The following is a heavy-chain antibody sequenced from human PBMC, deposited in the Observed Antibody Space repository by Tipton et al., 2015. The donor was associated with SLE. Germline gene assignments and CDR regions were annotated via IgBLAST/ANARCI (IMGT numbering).Heavy chain of an antibody. CDR2: IYYSGST. D-gene: IGHD5-12*01. J-gene: IGHJ4*02. V-gene: IGHV4-59*01. Sequence: TLSLTCTVSGGSISSYYWSWIRQPPGKGPEWIGYIYYSGSTNYNPSLKSRVAISVDTSKNQFSLKLSSVTAADTAVYYCARYARGYSGYEGFDYWGQGTLVTVSS. CDR3: ARYARGYSGYEGFDY. CDR1: GGSISSYY.